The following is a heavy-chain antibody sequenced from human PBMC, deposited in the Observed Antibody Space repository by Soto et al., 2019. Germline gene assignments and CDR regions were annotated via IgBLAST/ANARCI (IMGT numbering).Heavy chain of an antibody. CDR1: GGSFSGYY. CDR3: AREGYGDYLYYFDY. D-gene: IGHD4-17*01. Sequence: SETLSLTCAVYGGSFSGYYWSWIRQPPGKGLEWIGEINHSGSTNYNPSLKSRVTISVDTPKNQFSLKLSSVTAADTAVYYCAREGYGDYLYYFDYWGQGTLVTVS. CDR2: INHSGST. J-gene: IGHJ4*02. V-gene: IGHV4-34*01.